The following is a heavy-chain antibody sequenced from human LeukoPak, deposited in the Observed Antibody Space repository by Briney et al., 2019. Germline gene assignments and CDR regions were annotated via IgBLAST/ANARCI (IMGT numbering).Heavy chain of an antibody. D-gene: IGHD1-1*01. CDR1: GFTFSSYW. CDR2: ISSSSSYI. V-gene: IGHV3-21*01. Sequence: PGGSLRLSCAASGFTFSSYWMNWVRQAPGKGLEWVSSISSSSSYIYYADSVKGRFTISRDNAKNSLYLQMNSLRAEDTAVYYCARDQLPDGRNWFDPWGQGTLVTVSS. J-gene: IGHJ5*02. CDR3: ARDQLPDGRNWFDP.